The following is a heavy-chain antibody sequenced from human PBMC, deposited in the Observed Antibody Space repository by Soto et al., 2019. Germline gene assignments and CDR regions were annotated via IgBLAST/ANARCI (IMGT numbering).Heavy chain of an antibody. Sequence: GASVKVSCKASGGTFRSSVISWVRQAPGQGLECMGGILPISGTANYAPNFQGRVTMTADESTTTAYMELSSLRSEDTAVYYCARGWNDFPHWGQGTLVTVSS. D-gene: IGHD1-1*01. CDR3: ARGWNDFPH. CDR2: ILPISGTA. J-gene: IGHJ4*02. CDR1: GGTFRSSV. V-gene: IGHV1-69*13.